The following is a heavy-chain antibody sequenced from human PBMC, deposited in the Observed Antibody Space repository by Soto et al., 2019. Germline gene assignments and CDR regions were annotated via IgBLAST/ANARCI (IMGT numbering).Heavy chain of an antibody. J-gene: IGHJ4*02. V-gene: IGHV3-30*18. CDR1: GFPFNSYG. D-gene: IGHD4-17*01. Sequence: GGSLRLSCAASGFPFNSYGMHWVRQAPGKGLEWVAVISYDGSNKYYADSVKGRFTISRDNSKNTLYLQMNSLRAEDTAVYYCAKSFSRVTTMGYFDYWGQGTLVTVSS. CDR3: AKSFSRVTTMGYFDY. CDR2: ISYDGSNK.